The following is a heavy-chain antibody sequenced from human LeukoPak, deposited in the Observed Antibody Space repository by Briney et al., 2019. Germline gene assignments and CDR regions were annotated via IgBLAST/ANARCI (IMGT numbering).Heavy chain of an antibody. CDR3: ARDARDGYGGNPFDY. CDR1: GFTFSSYA. CDR2: ISGSGGTT. Sequence: GGSLRLSCAASGFTFSSYAMYWVREAPGKGLEWVSTISGSGGTTYYADSVKGRFTISRDNSKNTLYLQMNSLRAEDTAVYYCARDARDGYGGNPFDYWGQGTLVTVSS. V-gene: IGHV3-23*01. J-gene: IGHJ4*02. D-gene: IGHD4-23*01.